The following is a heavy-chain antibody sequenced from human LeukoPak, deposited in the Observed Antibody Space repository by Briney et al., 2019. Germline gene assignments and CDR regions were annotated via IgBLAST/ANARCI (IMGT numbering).Heavy chain of an antibody. CDR3: ARDKDTSGRYSWFDP. CDR1: GFIFNHYG. CDR2: IFSDGSKQ. D-gene: IGHD3-10*01. V-gene: IGHV3-33*01. J-gene: IGHJ5*02. Sequence: GGSLRLSCAASGFIFNHYGIHWVRQAPGKGLEWVAVIFSDGSKQYYVDSVKGRFTISRDDPKNTVFLQMNSLRSEDTAVYYCARDKDTSGRYSWFDPWGQGTQVTVSS.